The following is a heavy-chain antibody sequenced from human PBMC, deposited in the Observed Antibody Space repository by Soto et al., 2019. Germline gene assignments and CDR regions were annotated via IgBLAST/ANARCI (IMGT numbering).Heavy chain of an antibody. Sequence: RASVKVSCKASGYTFTSYGISWVRQAPGQGLEWMGWISAYNGNTNYAQKLQGRVTMTTDTSTSTAYMELRSLRSDDTAVYYCAREDGYSSGWYNYYYGMDVWGQGTTVTVSS. V-gene: IGHV1-18*04. D-gene: IGHD6-19*01. J-gene: IGHJ6*02. CDR1: GYTFTSYG. CDR3: AREDGYSSGWYNYYYGMDV. CDR2: ISAYNGNT.